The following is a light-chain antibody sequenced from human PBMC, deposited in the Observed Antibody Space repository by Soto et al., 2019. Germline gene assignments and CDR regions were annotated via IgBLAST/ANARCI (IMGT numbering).Light chain of an antibody. J-gene: IGLJ1*01. Sequence: QSALTQPASVSGSPGQSITISCTGTSSDVGGYNYVSWYQQHPGRAPKLMIYEVSNRPSGVSDRFSGSKSGNTASLTIYGLQAEDEDDYYCSSYTSASTLVFGTGTKLTVL. CDR3: SSYTSASTLV. CDR1: SSDVGGYNY. V-gene: IGLV2-14*01. CDR2: EVS.